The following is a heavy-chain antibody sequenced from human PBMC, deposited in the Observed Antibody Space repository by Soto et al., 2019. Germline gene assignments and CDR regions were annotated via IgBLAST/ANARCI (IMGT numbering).Heavy chain of an antibody. CDR1: GYTFRDYY. Sequence: ASVKVSCKASGYTFRDYYMHWVRQAPGQGLEWMGWINPNSGGTNYAQKFQGRVTMTRDTSISTAYMDLTRLTSDDTAVYYCARGTSTVTTDYWGQGTLVTVSS. V-gene: IGHV1-2*02. CDR2: INPNSGGT. J-gene: IGHJ4*02. CDR3: ARGTSTVTTDY. D-gene: IGHD4-17*01.